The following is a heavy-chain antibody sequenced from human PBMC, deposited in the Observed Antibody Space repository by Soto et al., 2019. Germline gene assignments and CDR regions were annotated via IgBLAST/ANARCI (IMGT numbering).Heavy chain of an antibody. CDR2: IIPIFGTA. CDR1: GGTFSSYA. CDR3: ARDAVGEYQLLTYNWFDP. Sequence: SVKVSCKASGGTFSSYAISWVRQAPGQGLEWMGGIIPIFGTANYAQKFQGRVTITADESTSTAYMELSSLRSEDTAVYYCARDAVGEYQLLTYNWFDPWGQGTLVTVS. J-gene: IGHJ5*02. V-gene: IGHV1-69*13. D-gene: IGHD2-2*01.